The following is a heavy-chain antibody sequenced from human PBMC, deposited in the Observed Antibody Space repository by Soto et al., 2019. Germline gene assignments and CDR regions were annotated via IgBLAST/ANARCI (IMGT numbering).Heavy chain of an antibody. V-gene: IGHV3-33*01. CDR1: GPTSSGHG. Sequence: PGGSLRLSCAASGPTSSGHGMHWVRQAPGKGLEWVAVIWYDGSNKYYADSVKGRFTISRDNSKNTLYLQMNSLRAEDTAVYYCARDQYYYDSSGYSFDYWGQGT. D-gene: IGHD3-22*01. CDR3: ARDQYYYDSSGYSFDY. J-gene: IGHJ4*02. CDR2: IWYDGSNK.